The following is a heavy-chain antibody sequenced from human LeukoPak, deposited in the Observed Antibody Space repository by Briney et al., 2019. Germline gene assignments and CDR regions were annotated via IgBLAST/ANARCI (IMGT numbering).Heavy chain of an antibody. V-gene: IGHV3-30*03. CDR3: TRDFDFSSAI. CDR1: RFTFSTYS. D-gene: IGHD3-3*01. J-gene: IGHJ4*02. Sequence: GGSLRLSCAASRFTFSTYSMHWVRQSPGRGLEWVAVISYDGSNKYYAESVKGRFTTSRDNAKNTLFLQMNSLRAEDTAVYYCTRDFDFSSAIWGQGTLVTVSS. CDR2: ISYDGSNK.